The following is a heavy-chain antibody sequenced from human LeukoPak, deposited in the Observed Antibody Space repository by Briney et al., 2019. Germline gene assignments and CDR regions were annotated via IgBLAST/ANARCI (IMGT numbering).Heavy chain of an antibody. CDR1: GGTFSSYA. V-gene: IGHV1-69*13. D-gene: IGHD3-22*01. Sequence: ASVKVSCKASGGTFSSYAISWVRQAPGQGLEWMGGIIPIFGTANYAQKFQGRVTITADESTSTAYMELSSLRSEDTAVYYCATGLLGYYDSSGYYYFDYWGQGTLVTVSS. CDR2: IIPIFGTA. J-gene: IGHJ4*02. CDR3: ATGLLGYYDSSGYYYFDY.